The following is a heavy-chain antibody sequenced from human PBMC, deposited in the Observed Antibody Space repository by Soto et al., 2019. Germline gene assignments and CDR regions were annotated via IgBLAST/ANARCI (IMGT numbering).Heavy chain of an antibody. CDR2: FYYSGSS. CDR3: ASMSPVTSIET. V-gene: IGHV4-39*01. D-gene: IGHD4-17*01. CDR1: GGSISSNTYY. J-gene: IGHJ5*02. Sequence: SETLSLTCAVSGGSISSNTYYWGWIRQPPGKGLEWIGNFYYSGSSYYNPSLKSRVTISVDTSKNQFSLKLSSVTAADTAVYYCASMSPVTSIETWGQGTLVTVSS.